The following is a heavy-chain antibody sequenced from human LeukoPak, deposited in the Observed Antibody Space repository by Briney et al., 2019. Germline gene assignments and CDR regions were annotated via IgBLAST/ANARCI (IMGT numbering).Heavy chain of an antibody. V-gene: IGHV4-38-2*02. D-gene: IGHD3-10*01. J-gene: IGHJ4*02. CDR1: HYSISSGYH. Sequence: SETLSLTCTVSHYSISSGYHWGWIRQPPGKGLEWIGSIYYSGSTYYNPSLKSRVTISVDTSKNQFSLKLSSVTAADTAVYYCARVGELLGPPYYFDYWGQGTLVTVSS. CDR2: IYYSGST. CDR3: ARVGELLGPPYYFDY.